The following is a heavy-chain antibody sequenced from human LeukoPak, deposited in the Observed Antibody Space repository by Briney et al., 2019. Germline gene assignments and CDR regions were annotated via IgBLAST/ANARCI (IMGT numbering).Heavy chain of an antibody. Sequence: GGSLRLSCAASGFTFSNYAMSWVRQAPGKGLEWVSGVSGSGGSTYYADSVKGRFTISRDNSKNKLYLQMKRLRAEDTAVYYCAKRPGYYYYMDVWGKGTTVTVSS. V-gene: IGHV3-23*01. CDR1: GFTFSNYA. CDR2: VSGSGGST. D-gene: IGHD6-13*01. CDR3: AKRPGYYYYMDV. J-gene: IGHJ6*03.